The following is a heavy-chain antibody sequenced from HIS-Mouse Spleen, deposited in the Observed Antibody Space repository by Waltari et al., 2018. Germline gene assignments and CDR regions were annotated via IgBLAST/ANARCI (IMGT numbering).Heavy chain of an antibody. CDR1: GYTVTGYY. D-gene: IGHD6-13*01. CDR3: ARGRYSSSWYYLDY. CDR2: INPNSGGT. J-gene: IGHJ4*02. Sequence: QVQLVQAGAEVKKPGASVKVSCKASGYTVTGYYMHWVREAPGQGLEWLGWINPNSGGTNYAQKFQGRVTMTRDTSISTAYMELSRLRSDDTAVYYCARGRYSSSWYYLDYWGQGTLVTVSS. V-gene: IGHV1-2*02.